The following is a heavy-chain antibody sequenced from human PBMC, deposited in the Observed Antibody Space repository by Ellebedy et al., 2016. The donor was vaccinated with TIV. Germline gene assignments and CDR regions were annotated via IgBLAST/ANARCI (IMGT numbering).Heavy chain of an antibody. CDR3: AKPKTGDSSDYKWYFDL. CDR2: ISGSGGGT. CDR1: GFTFSSYA. Sequence: PGGSLRLSCAASGFTFSSYAMSWVRQAPGKGLEWVSGISGSGGGTYFADSVKGRFTVSRDTSKNTWYLQMNSLRAEDTAVYYCAKPKTGDSSDYKWYFDLWGRGTLVTVSS. V-gene: IGHV3-23*01. J-gene: IGHJ2*01. D-gene: IGHD4-11*01.